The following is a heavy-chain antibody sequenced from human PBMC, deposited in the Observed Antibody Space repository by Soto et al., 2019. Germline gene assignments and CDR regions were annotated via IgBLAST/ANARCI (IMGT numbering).Heavy chain of an antibody. D-gene: IGHD3-3*01. CDR1: GFTFSSYE. Sequence: LRLSCAASGFTFSSYEMNWVRQAPGPGLEWVSYISDSGGTVYYADSVKGRFTVSRDNAQNSVYLQMNSLRTEDTAVYYCARDLLHYDFWICYSGYFYYGMDVWGPGTTVTVSS. V-gene: IGHV3-48*03. CDR2: ISDSGGTV. J-gene: IGHJ6*02. CDR3: ARDLLHYDFWICYSGYFYYGMDV.